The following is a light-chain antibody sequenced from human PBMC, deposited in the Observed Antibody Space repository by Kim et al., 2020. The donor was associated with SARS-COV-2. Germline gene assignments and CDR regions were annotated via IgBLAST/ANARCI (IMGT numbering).Light chain of an antibody. CDR1: QRIHNY. V-gene: IGKV3-11*01. J-gene: IGKJ3*01. Sequence: LSPGERATLSCRASQRIHNYLAWYQQKSGQAPRLLMYAVSKRATGVPARFSGSGSGTDFTLTISSLEPEDFAVYYCQQRSNWPPNFGPGTRVDVK. CDR2: AVS. CDR3: QQRSNWPPN.